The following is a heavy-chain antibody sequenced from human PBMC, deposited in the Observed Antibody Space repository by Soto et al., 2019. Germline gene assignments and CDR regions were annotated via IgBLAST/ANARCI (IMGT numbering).Heavy chain of an antibody. Sequence: ASVKVSCKASGYTFTIYCISWVRQAPGQGLEWMGWISAYNGNTNYAQKLQGRVTMTTDTSTSTAYMELRSLRSDDTAVYYCARGGYCSSTSCHGYWFDPWGQGTLVSVSS. V-gene: IGHV1-18*01. J-gene: IGHJ5*02. CDR1: GYTFTIYC. CDR2: ISAYNGNT. CDR3: ARGGYCSSTSCHGYWFDP. D-gene: IGHD2-2*01.